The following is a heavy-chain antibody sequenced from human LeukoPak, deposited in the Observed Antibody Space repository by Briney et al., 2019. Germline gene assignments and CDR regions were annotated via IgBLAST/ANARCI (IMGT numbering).Heavy chain of an antibody. CDR2: IWYDGSNK. CDR1: GFTFSSYS. Sequence: GGSLRLSCAASGFTFSSYSMNWVRQAPGKGLEWVAVIWYDGSNKYYADSVKGRFTISRDNSKNTLYLQMNSLRAEDTAVYYCARETGPFRGYSYGYGYYYGMDVWGQGTTVTVSS. CDR3: ARETGPFRGYSYGYGYYYGMDV. J-gene: IGHJ6*02. D-gene: IGHD5-18*01. V-gene: IGHV3-33*08.